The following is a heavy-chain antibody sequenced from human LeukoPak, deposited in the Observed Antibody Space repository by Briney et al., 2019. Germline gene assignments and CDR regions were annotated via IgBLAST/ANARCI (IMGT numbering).Heavy chain of an antibody. CDR3: ARPPFY. Sequence: GEPGHMSGLCSEYSLSISSIGGMRHMHGKGLEGMGIIYPGDSDTRYSPSFQGQDTISADKSISTAYLQWSSLKASGNAMYYGARPPFYWGQGTLVTVSS. CDR2: IYPGDSDT. V-gene: IGHV5-51*01. CDR1: EYSLSISS. J-gene: IGHJ4*02.